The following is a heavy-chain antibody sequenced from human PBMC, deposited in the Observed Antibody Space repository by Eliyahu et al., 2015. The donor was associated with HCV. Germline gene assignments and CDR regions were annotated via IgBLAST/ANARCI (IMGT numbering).Heavy chain of an antibody. J-gene: IGHJ4*02. CDR3: ARDQPFLAPGY. Sequence: EVQILESGGGLVQRGGSLRLSCAASGLRLSSYVVNWVRQAPGRGLDWVSTVGGRGDDTFYADSVKGRFTISRDDSKNMVYLQMNTLRAEDTAIYYCARDQPFLAPGYWGQGTLVTVSS. CDR2: VGGRGDDT. D-gene: IGHD2/OR15-2a*01. CDR1: GLRLSSYV. V-gene: IGHV3-23*01.